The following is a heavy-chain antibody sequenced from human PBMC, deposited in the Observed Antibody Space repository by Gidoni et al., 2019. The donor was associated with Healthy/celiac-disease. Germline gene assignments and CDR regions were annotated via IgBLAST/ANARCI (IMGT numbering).Heavy chain of an antibody. CDR3: ARDNYGDYIRLGYYYGMDV. V-gene: IGHV3-33*01. Sequence: QVQLVESGGGVVQPGRSLRLSCAASGFTFSNYGMHWVRQAPGKGLEWVAVIWYEGSNKYYADSVKGRFTISRDNSKNTLYLQMNSLRAEDTAVYYCARDNYGDYIRLGYYYGMDVWGQGTTVTVSS. D-gene: IGHD4-17*01. J-gene: IGHJ6*02. CDR2: IWYEGSNK. CDR1: GFTFSNYG.